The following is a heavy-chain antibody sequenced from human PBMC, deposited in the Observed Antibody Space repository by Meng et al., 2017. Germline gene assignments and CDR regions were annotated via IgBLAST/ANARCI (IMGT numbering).Heavy chain of an antibody. J-gene: IGHJ4*02. CDR3: ARDDYSNYLPFDY. CDR2: IIPIFGTA. Sequence: VQLVQSGGGVKKPGSPVKVSCKASGGTFSSYAISWVRQAPGQGLEWMGGIIPIFGTANYAQKFQGRVTITADESTSTAYMELSSLRSEDTAVYYCARDDYSNYLPFDYWGQGTLVTVSS. D-gene: IGHD4-11*01. CDR1: GGTFSSYA. V-gene: IGHV1-69*01.